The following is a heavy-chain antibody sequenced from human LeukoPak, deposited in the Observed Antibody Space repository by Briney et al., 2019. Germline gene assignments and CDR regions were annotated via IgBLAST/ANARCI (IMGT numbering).Heavy chain of an antibody. V-gene: IGHV3-23*01. J-gene: IGHJ5*02. Sequence: GGSLRLSCAASGFSFSTYSMSWVRQAPGKGLEWVSVISDTGATKFYADSVKGRFTISRDNSKNTLYLQMSSLRVEDTAVYYCARLDYGDLEKRFDPWGQGTLVTVSS. CDR1: GFSFSTYS. D-gene: IGHD4-17*01. CDR2: ISDTGATK. CDR3: ARLDYGDLEKRFDP.